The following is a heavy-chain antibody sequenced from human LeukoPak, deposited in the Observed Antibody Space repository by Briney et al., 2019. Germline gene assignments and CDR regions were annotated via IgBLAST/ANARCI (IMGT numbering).Heavy chain of an antibody. D-gene: IGHD6-13*01. Sequence: SETLSLTCTVSGGSISSYYWSWIRQPPGKGLEWIGYIYYSGSTNYNPSLKSRVTISVDTSKNQFSLKLSSVTAADTAVYYCASFAGYSSSWYGLDDAFDIWGQGTMVTVSS. CDR3: ASFAGYSSSWYGLDDAFDI. V-gene: IGHV4-59*08. J-gene: IGHJ3*02. CDR1: GGSISSYY. CDR2: IYYSGST.